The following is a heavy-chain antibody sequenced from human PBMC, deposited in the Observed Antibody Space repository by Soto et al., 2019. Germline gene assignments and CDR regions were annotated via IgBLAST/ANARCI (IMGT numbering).Heavy chain of an antibody. D-gene: IGHD3-22*01. V-gene: IGHV3-23*01. CDR2: ISVSGGTT. CDR3: ATDPYYYDSSTYSLDY. Sequence: HPGGSLRLSCAASGFTFSTYAMSWVRQAPGKGLEWVSAISVSGGTTHYADSVKGRFTVSRDNSKNTLYLQMNSLGAEDTALYYCATDPYYYDSSTYSLDYWGQGALVTVSS. CDR1: GFTFSTYA. J-gene: IGHJ4*02.